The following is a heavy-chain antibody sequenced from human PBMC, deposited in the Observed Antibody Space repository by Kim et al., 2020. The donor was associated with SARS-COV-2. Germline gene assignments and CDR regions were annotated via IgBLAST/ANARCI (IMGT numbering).Heavy chain of an antibody. Sequence: SVKVSCKASGYTFSRNYIQWVRQAPGQGLEWMGIINPSDGTTSSAQKFQGRVTMTRDTSTSTVYMELSSLRSEDTAMYYCARKGVAGSFDYCGQGTRVT. J-gene: IGHJ4*02. CDR1: GYTFSRNY. CDR3: ARKGVAGSFDY. D-gene: IGHD6-19*01. V-gene: IGHV1-46*01. CDR2: INPSDGTT.